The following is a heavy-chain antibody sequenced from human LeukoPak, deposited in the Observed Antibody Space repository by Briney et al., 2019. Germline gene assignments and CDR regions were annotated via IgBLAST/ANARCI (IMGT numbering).Heavy chain of an antibody. J-gene: IGHJ4*02. CDR1: GYTFTGYY. Sequence: ASVKVSCKASGYTFTGYYMHWVRQAPGQGLEWMGWINPNSGGTNYAQKFQGRVTMTRDTSISTAYMELSRLRSDDTAVYYCARDPTYYDFWSGYRNEYYFDYWGQGTLVTVSS. CDR2: INPNSGGT. D-gene: IGHD3-3*01. V-gene: IGHV1-2*02. CDR3: ARDPTYYDFWSGYRNEYYFDY.